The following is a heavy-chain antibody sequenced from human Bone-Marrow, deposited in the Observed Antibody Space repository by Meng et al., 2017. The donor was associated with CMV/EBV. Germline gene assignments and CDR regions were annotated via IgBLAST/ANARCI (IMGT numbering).Heavy chain of an antibody. J-gene: IGHJ3*02. CDR2: ISTSTTYI. CDR3: AKPIIMIVEGDAVDI. CDR1: GFTFSSYS. V-gene: IGHV3-21*01. Sequence: GESLKISCAASGFTFSSYSMNWVRQAPGKGLEWVSSISTSTTYIYYADSVKGRFTISRDNAKNSLYLQMNSLRAEDTAVYYCAKPIIMIVEGDAVDIWGQGTMVTVSS. D-gene: IGHD3-22*01.